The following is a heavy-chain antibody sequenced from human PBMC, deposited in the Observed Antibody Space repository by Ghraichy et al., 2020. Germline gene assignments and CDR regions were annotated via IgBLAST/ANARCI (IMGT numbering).Heavy chain of an antibody. V-gene: IGHV3-7*01. CDR2: IKEDGSQT. Sequence: GESLRLSCAASGFTFSSSWMTWVRQAPGKGLEWVAHIKEDGSQTNYVDSVKGRFSISRDNAKNSLYLQMNSLRAEDTAMYYCARDRGWFRFDSWGQGTLVIVSS. D-gene: IGHD2-15*01. CDR1: GFTFSSSW. CDR3: ARDRGWFRFDS. J-gene: IGHJ5*01.